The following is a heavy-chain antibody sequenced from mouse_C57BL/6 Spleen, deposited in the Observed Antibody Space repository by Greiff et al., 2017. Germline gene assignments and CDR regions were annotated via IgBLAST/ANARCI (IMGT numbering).Heavy chain of an antibody. D-gene: IGHD4-1*01. CDR1: GFSLTSYG. CDR2: LWSGGST. J-gene: IGHJ4*01. Sequence: VQLQESGPGLVQPSQSLSITCTVSGFSLTSYGVHWVRQSPGKGLEWLGVLWSGGSTDYNAAFISRLSISKDNSKSQVFFKMNSLQADDTAIYYCARNGITGHYYAMDYWGQGTSVTVSS. V-gene: IGHV2-2*01. CDR3: ARNGITGHYYAMDY.